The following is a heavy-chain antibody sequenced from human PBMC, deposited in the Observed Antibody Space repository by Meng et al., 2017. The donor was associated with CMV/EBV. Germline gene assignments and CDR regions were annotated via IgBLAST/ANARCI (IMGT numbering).Heavy chain of an antibody. CDR2: ISSSGSTI. V-gene: IGHV3-11*01. CDR1: GFTFSDYY. CDR3: ARDQNIVVVPAAPRVHYHYYGMDV. J-gene: IGHJ6*01. D-gene: IGHD2-2*01. Sequence: GESLKISCAASGFTFSDYYMSWIRQAPGKGLEWVSYISSSGSTIYYADSVKGRFTISRDNAKNSLYLQMNSLRAEDTAVYYCARDQNIVVVPAAPRVHYHYYGMDVWGQGTTVTVSS.